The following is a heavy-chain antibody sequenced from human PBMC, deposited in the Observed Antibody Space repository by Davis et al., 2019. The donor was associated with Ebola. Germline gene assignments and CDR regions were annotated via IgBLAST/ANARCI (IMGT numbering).Heavy chain of an antibody. D-gene: IGHD2/OR15-2a*01. J-gene: IGHJ6*02. V-gene: IGHV3-23*01. CDR3: AKGGARYFYHYYGMDV. CDR1: GFTFSNYA. CDR2: ITSSDGST. Sequence: GESLKISCAASGFTFSNYAMSWVRQAPGKGLEWVSAITSSDGSTYCADSVKGRFTISRDNSKNTLYLQMNSLRADDTALYYCAKGGARYFYHYYGMDVWGQGTTVTVSS.